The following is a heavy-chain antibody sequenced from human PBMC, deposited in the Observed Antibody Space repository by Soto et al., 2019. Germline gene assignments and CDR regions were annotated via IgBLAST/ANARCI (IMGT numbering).Heavy chain of an antibody. CDR1: GDSVSSNSAA. Sequence: SQTLSLTCAISGDSVSSNSAAWNWIRQSPSRGLKWLGRTYYRSKWYNDYAVSVKSRITINPDTSKNQFSLQLNSVTPEDTAVYYCARSHDILTGNSGYMDVWGKGTTVTVSS. CDR3: ARSHDILTGNSGYMDV. V-gene: IGHV6-1*01. D-gene: IGHD3-9*01. CDR2: TYYRSKWYN. J-gene: IGHJ6*03.